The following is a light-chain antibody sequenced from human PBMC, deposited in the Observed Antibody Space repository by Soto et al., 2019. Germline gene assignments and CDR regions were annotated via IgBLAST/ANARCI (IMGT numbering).Light chain of an antibody. CDR3: QQFYRAPPT. J-gene: IGKJ4*01. CDR1: HTISYTSEEKSY. Sequence: DIVLTQSADSLAVSLGERATINCKSSHTISYTSEEKSYLAWYQEKPGQPPKLLISWASIRESGVPDRFSGSGSATNFTLTINNLQAADVAVYYCQQFYRAPPTFGGGTKVEIK. CDR2: WAS. V-gene: IGKV4-1*01.